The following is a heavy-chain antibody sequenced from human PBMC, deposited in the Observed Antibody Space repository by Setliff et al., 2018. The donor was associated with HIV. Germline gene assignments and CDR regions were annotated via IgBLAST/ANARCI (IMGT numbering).Heavy chain of an antibody. CDR1: GYSISIGYC. Sequence: SETLSLTCAVSGYSISIGYCWGWIRQAPGKGLEWIGNIYHSGITYYNPSLKSRVTISVDTSKNQFSLRLSSVTAADTAVYYCARAFGSGSYRWFDPWGQGTLVTVSS. CDR2: IYHSGIT. CDR3: ARAFGSGSYRWFDP. J-gene: IGHJ5*02. V-gene: IGHV4-38-2*01. D-gene: IGHD3-10*01.